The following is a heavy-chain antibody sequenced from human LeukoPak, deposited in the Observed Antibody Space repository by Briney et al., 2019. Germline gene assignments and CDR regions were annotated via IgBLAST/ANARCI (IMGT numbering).Heavy chain of an antibody. CDR1: GFTFSSFA. J-gene: IGHJ3*02. V-gene: IGHV3-23*01. CDR3: AKGFYDNSASGVFDI. CDR2: ISASGGST. Sequence: GGSLRLSCAASGFTFSSFATSWVRQAPGKGLEWVSGISASGGSTYYADSVKGRFTISRDNSRNTLYLQMNSLRAEDTAVYYCAKGFYDNSASGVFDIWGQGTMVTVSS. D-gene: IGHD3-22*01.